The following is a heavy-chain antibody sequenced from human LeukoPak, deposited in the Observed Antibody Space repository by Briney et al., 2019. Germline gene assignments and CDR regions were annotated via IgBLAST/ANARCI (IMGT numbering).Heavy chain of an antibody. J-gene: IGHJ4*02. Sequence: SETLSLTCTVSGYSISSGYYWGWIRQPPGKGLEWIGSIYHSGSTYYNPSLKSRVTISVDTSKNQISLKLSSVTAADTAVYYCARQNYYGSGRLVFGGQGTLVTVSS. CDR3: ARQNYYGSGRLVF. CDR1: GYSISSGYY. D-gene: IGHD3-10*01. CDR2: IYHSGST. V-gene: IGHV4-38-2*02.